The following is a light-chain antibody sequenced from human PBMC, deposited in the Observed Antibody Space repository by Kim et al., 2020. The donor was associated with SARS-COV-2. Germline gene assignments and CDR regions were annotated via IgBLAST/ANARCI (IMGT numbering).Light chain of an antibody. V-gene: IGKV1-12*01. CDR1: QGISSW. CDR3: QQANSFPPLT. J-gene: IGKJ4*01. Sequence: AVGDRVTITCRASQGISSWLAWHQQKPGKAPKLLIYAASSLQSGVPSRFSGSVSGTDFTLTISSLQPEDFATYQCQQANSFPPLTFGGGTKVDIK. CDR2: AAS.